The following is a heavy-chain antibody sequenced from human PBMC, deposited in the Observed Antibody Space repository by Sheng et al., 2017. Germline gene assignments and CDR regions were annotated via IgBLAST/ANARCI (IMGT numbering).Heavy chain of an antibody. CDR1: GFTFSDYY. Sequence: QVQLVESGGGLVKPGGSLRLSCAASGFTFSDYYMSWIRQAPGKGLEWVSYISSSSSYTNYADSVKGRFTISRDNAKNSLYLQMNSLRAEDTAVYYCARALSSGWYRGGYFDLWGRGTLVTVSS. J-gene: IGHJ2*01. CDR3: ARALSSGWYRGGYFDL. CDR2: ISSSSSYT. D-gene: IGHD6-19*01. V-gene: IGHV3-11*05.